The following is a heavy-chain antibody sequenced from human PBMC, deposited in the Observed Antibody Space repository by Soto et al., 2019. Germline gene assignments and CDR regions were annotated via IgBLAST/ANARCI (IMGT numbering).Heavy chain of an antibody. CDR2: IYYSGST. Sequence: PSETLCLTCTVSGGSISSSSYYWSWIRQYPGKGLEWIGYIYYSGSTNYNPSLKSRVTISIDTSKEEFSLNLNSVAAADTAVYYCAVSTGSSQYYFDSVGQGALVTVSS. V-gene: IGHV4-61*01. D-gene: IGHD3-22*01. CDR3: AVSTGSSQYYFDS. J-gene: IGHJ4*02. CDR1: GGSISSSSYY.